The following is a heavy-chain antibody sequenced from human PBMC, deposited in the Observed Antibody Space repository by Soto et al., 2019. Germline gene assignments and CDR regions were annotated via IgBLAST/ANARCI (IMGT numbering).Heavy chain of an antibody. Sequence: ASVKVSCKASGYTFTSYAMHWVRQAPGQRLEWMGWINAGNGNTKYSQKFQGRVTITRDTSASTAYMELSSLRSEDTAVYYCASRGGTFDASAIWGQGTMVTVSS. CDR1: GYTFTSYA. D-gene: IGHD1-26*01. J-gene: IGHJ3*02. CDR2: INAGNGNT. CDR3: ASRGGTFDASAI. V-gene: IGHV1-3*01.